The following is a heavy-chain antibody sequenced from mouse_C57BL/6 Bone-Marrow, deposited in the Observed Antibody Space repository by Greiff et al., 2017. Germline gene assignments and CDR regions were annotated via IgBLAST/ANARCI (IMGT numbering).Heavy chain of an antibody. Sequence: QVQLKESGAELARPGASVKLSCKASGYTFTSYGISWVKQRTGQGLEWIGEIYPRSGNTYYNEKFKGKATLTADKSSSTAYMELRSLTSEDSAVYFVARSYYGNYPMDYWGQGTSVTVSS. J-gene: IGHJ4*01. V-gene: IGHV1-81*01. CDR3: ARSYYGNYPMDY. CDR1: GYTFTSYG. D-gene: IGHD2-1*01. CDR2: IYPRSGNT.